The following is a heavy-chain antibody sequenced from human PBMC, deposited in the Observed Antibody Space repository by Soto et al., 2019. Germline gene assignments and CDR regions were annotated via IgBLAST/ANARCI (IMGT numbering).Heavy chain of an antibody. CDR3: ARRLFGSGWTPDS. CDR2: VYHTGST. CDR1: GASITTYY. D-gene: IGHD6-19*01. V-gene: IGHV4-59*01. Sequence: SETLSLTCDVSGASITTYYWTWIRQAPGKGLEWIGNVYHTGSTDYNSSLKSRVTISVDTSKNQFSLNMNSVTAADTAVYYCARRLFGSGWTPDSWGQGALVTVSS. J-gene: IGHJ4*02.